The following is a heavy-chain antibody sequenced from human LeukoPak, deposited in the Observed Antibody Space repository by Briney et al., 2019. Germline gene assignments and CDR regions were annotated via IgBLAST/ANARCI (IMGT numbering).Heavy chain of an antibody. CDR1: GFTFSSYW. V-gene: IGHV3-7*01. CDR3: ARERYYGSGSYYKEYYYYMDV. D-gene: IGHD3-10*01. Sequence: GGSLRLSCAASGFTFSSYWMSWVRQAPGKGLEWVANIKQDGSEKYYVDSVKGRFTISRDNAKNSLYLQMNSLRAEDTAVYYCARERYYGSGSYYKEYYYYMDVWGKGTTVTVSS. CDR2: IKQDGSEK. J-gene: IGHJ6*03.